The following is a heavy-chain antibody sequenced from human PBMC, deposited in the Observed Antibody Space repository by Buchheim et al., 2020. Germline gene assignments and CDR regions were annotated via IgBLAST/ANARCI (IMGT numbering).Heavy chain of an antibody. CDR3: ARVRGDGYLDY. V-gene: IGHV3-21*01. CDR1: GFTFSSYS. CDR2: ISSSSRYI. Sequence: EVQLVESGGGLVKPGGSLRLSCAASGFTFSSYSMNWVRQAPGKGLEWVSSISSSSRYIYYSDSVKGRFTISRDNATTSLYLQMNSRRAEDTAVYYCARVRGDGYLDYWGQGTL. D-gene: IGHD3-22*01. J-gene: IGHJ4*02.